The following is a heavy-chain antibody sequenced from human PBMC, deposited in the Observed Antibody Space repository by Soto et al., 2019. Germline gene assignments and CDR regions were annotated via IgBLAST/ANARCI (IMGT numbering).Heavy chain of an antibody. J-gene: IGHJ6*03. V-gene: IGHV4-34*01. CDR2: INHSGST. Sequence: TSQTLSLTCAVYCGSRSGYYWSWIRQPPGKGLEWIGEINHSGSTNYNPSLKSRVTISVDTSKNQFSLKLSSVTAADTAVYYCARGVLYGSGSWNYYYYMDVWGKGTTVSVSS. CDR3: ARGVLYGSGSWNYYYYMDV. CDR1: CGSRSGYY. D-gene: IGHD3-10*01.